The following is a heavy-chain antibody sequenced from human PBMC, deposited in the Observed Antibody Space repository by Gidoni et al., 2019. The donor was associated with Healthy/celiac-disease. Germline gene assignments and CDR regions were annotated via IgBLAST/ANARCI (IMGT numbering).Heavy chain of an antibody. CDR3: VKGLLGYCTNGVCPNFDY. CDR1: GFTFSSYA. D-gene: IGHD2-8*01. J-gene: IGHJ4*02. V-gene: IGHV3-64D*09. Sequence: EVQLVESGGGLVPPGGSLRLSCSASGFTFSSYAMHWVRQAPGKGLEYVSAISSNGGSTYYADSVKGRFTISRDNAKNTLYLQMSSLRAEDTAVYYCVKGLLGYCTNGVCPNFDYWGQGTLVTVSS. CDR2: ISSNGGST.